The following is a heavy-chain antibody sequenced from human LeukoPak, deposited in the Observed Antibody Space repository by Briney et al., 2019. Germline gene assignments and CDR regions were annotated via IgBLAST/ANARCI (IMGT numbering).Heavy chain of an antibody. CDR2: IYHSGST. J-gene: IGHJ4*02. V-gene: IGHV4-39*07. Sequence: SETLSLTCTVSGGSISSSSYYWGWIRQPPGKGLEWIGYIYHSGSTYYNPSLKSRVTISVDRSKNQFSLKLSSVTAADTAVYYCARNWNYDYFDYWGQGTLVTVSS. D-gene: IGHD1-7*01. CDR3: ARNWNYDYFDY. CDR1: GGSISSSSYY.